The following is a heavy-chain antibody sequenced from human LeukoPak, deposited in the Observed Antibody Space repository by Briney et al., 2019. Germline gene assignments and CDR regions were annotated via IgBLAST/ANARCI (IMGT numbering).Heavy chain of an antibody. CDR1: GFTFSSYW. CDR3: ARWNIVVVPAAGSPLPYNWFDP. CDR2: IKQDGSEK. J-gene: IGHJ5*02. Sequence: GGSLRLSCAASGFTFSSYWMSWVRQAPGKGPEWVANIKQDGSEKYYVDSVKGRFTISRDNAKNSLYLQMNSLRAEDTAVYYCARWNIVVVPAAGSPLPYNWFDPWGQGTLVTVSS. D-gene: IGHD2-2*01. V-gene: IGHV3-7*01.